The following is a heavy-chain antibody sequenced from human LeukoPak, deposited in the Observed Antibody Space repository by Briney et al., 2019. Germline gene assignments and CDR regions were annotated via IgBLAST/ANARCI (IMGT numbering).Heavy chain of an antibody. CDR1: GYTFTSYG. J-gene: IGHJ4*02. CDR3: ARAPMGTAALY. V-gene: IGHV1-69*13. D-gene: IGHD2-2*01. Sequence: SVKVSCKASGYTFTSYGISWVRQAPGQGLEWMGGIIPIFGTANYAQKFQGRVTITADESTSTAYMELSSLRSDDTALYYCARAPMGTAALYWGQGTLVTVSS. CDR2: IIPIFGTA.